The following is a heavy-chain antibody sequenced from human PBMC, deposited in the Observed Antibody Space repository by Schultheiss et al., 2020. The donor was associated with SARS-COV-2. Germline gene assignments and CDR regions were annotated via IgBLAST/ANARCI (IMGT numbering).Heavy chain of an antibody. CDR1: GGSISSGGYY. Sequence: SETLSLTCTVSGGSISSGGYYWSWIRQHPGKGLEWIGYIYYSGSTNYNPSLKSRVTISVDTSKNQFSLKLSSVTAADTAVYYCARVAEDCSSTSCGPLFDYWGQGTLVTVSS. J-gene: IGHJ4*02. CDR2: IYYSGST. D-gene: IGHD2-2*01. V-gene: IGHV4-61*08. CDR3: ARVAEDCSSTSCGPLFDY.